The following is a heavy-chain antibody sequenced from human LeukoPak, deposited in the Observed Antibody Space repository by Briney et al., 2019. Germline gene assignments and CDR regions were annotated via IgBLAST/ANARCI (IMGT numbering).Heavy chain of an antibody. D-gene: IGHD3-16*01. CDR3: AKDQVITFGGVLRGVLDY. V-gene: IGHV3-30*02. Sequence: GGSLRLSCAASGFTFRSYGMHWVRQAPGKGLEWVAVIWYGGSNKYYADSVKGRFTISRDNSKNTLYLQMNSLRVEDTAVYYCAKDQVITFGGVLRGVLDYWGQGTLVTVSS. CDR2: IWYGGSNK. CDR1: GFTFRSYG. J-gene: IGHJ4*02.